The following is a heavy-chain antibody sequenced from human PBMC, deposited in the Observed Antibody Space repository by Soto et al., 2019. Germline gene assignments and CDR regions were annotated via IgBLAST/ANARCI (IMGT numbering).Heavy chain of an antibody. Sequence: GGSLRLSCAASGFTFSSYAMSWVRQAPGKGLGWVSAISGSGGSTYYADSVKGRFTISRDNSKNTLYLQMNSLRAEDTAVYYCAKASITMVRGPPNWFDPWGQGTLVTVSS. CDR2: ISGSGGST. CDR3: AKASITMVRGPPNWFDP. CDR1: GFTFSSYA. J-gene: IGHJ5*02. D-gene: IGHD3-10*01. V-gene: IGHV3-23*01.